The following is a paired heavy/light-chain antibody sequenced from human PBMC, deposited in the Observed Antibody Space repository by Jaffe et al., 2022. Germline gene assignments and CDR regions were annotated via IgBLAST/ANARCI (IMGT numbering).Light chain of an antibody. CDR3: QQSYTTPIT. Sequence: DIQMTQSPSSLSASVGDRVTITCRASQSISNYLNWYQQKPGKAPKLLIYRASNLQSGVPSRFSGSGSATDFSLTISSLQPEDFATYYCQQSYTTPITFGPGTKVDIK. CDR1: QSISNY. CDR2: RAS. V-gene: IGKV1-39*01. J-gene: IGKJ3*01.
Heavy chain of an antibody. D-gene: IGHD6-19*01. CDR1: GFTFTPYA. CDR2: IGASGGST. CDR3: AKDMTQWLETLDY. J-gene: IGHJ4*02. Sequence: EVQLLESGGGLVQPGGSLRLSCTASGFTFTPYAMSWVRQAPGKGLEWVSTIGASGGSTYYADSVKGRFTISSDKSNNTLYLQMNSLRAEDTAIYYCAKDMTQWLETLDYWGQGTPVTVSS. V-gene: IGHV3-23*01.